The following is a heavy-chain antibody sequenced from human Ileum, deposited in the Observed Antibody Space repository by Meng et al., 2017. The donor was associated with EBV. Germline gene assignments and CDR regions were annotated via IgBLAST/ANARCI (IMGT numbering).Heavy chain of an antibody. CDR3: ASSDYYRSDY. J-gene: IGHJ4*02. CDR2: TSHSGST. D-gene: IGHD3-22*01. CDR1: GGSINRSDW. Sequence: QVQLQESGTGLVKPSETLSLTCAFSGGSINRSDWWSWVRQPPGKGLEWIGETSHSGSTNYSPSLKSRVTISLDKSKNQLSLKLNSVTAADTAVYYCASSDYYRSDYWGQGTLVTVSS. V-gene: IGHV4-4*02.